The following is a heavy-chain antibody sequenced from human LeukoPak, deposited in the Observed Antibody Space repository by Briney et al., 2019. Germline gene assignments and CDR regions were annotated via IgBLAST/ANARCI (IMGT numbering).Heavy chain of an antibody. D-gene: IGHD6-13*01. CDR1: GFTFSSYS. Sequence: PGGTLRLYGAASGFTFSSYSMKWVPQGQGKGRVGVSSISRSSSYKYYADSVKGRFTISRDNAKNSLYLQMNSLRAEDTAVYYCARDQIAAAGTLDYWGQGTLVTVSS. CDR2: ISRSSSYK. V-gene: IGHV3-21*01. J-gene: IGHJ4*02. CDR3: ARDQIAAAGTLDY.